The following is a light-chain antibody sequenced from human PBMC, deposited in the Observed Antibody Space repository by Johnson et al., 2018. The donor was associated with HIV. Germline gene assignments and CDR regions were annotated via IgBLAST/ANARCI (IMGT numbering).Light chain of an antibody. CDR3: GAWAGTLSGGLYV. Sequence: QSVLTQPPSVSATPGQKVTISCSGSSSNIENNYVSWYQQLPETAPKLLIYENNKRPSGIPDRFSGSKSGTSATLGVTGLQTGDEADYYCGAWAGTLSGGLYVFGTGTKVTVL. CDR1: SSNIENNY. CDR2: ENN. V-gene: IGLV1-51*02. J-gene: IGLJ1*01.